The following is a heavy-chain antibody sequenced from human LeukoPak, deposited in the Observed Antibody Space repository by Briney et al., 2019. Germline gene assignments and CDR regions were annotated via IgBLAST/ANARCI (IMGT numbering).Heavy chain of an antibody. D-gene: IGHD3-22*01. V-gene: IGHV3-74*01. CDR1: GFTFSSYW. Sequence: QPGGSLRLSCAASGFTFSSYWMHWVRQAPGKGLVWVSRINSDWSSTSYADSVKSRFTISRDNAKNTLYLQMNSLRAEDTAVYYCARDARGYYDSSGYTPDYWGQGTLVTVSS. CDR2: INSDWSST. J-gene: IGHJ4*02. CDR3: ARDARGYYDSSGYTPDY.